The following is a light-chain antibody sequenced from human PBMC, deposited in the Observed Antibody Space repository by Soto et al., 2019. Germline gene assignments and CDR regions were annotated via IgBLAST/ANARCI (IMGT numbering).Light chain of an antibody. CDR1: QSVSSK. J-gene: IGKJ1*01. CDR3: QQYNSWLWT. V-gene: IGKV3-15*01. CDR2: GAS. Sequence: EILMTQSPSTLPVSPGEGATLSCRASQSVSSKLAWYQQKPGQAPRLLIYGASTRATGIPARFSGSGSGTEFTLIISSLQSEDSAVYYCQQYNSWLWTFGQGTKVDIK.